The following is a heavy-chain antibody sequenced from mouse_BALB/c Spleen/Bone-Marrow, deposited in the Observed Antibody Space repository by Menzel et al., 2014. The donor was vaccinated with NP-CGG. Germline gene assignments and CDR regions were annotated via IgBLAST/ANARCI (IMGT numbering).Heavy chain of an antibody. CDR2: IDPANGNT. CDR3: ASYYYGSSLFAY. J-gene: IGHJ3*01. V-gene: IGHV14-3*02. Sequence: VQLQQSGAELVKPGASVKLSCTASGFNIKDTYMHWVKQRPEQGLEWIGRIDPANGNTKYDPKFQGKATITADTSSNTASLQLSSLTSEDTAVYYCASYYYGSSLFAYWGQGTLVTVSA. CDR1: GFNIKDTY. D-gene: IGHD1-1*01.